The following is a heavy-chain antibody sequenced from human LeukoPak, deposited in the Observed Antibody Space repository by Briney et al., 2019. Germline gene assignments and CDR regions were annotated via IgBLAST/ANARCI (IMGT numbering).Heavy chain of an antibody. CDR2: ISHDGSNK. CDR1: GFTFSSYA. CDR3: AKDRGGDYGDSNWFDP. V-gene: IGHV3-30*04. D-gene: IGHD4-17*01. J-gene: IGHJ5*02. Sequence: PGGSLRLSCAASGFTFSSYAMHWVRQAPGKGLERVAVISHDGSNKYYADSVKGRFTISRDNSKNTLYLQMNSLRAEDTAVYYCAKDRGGDYGDSNWFDPWGQGTLVTVSS.